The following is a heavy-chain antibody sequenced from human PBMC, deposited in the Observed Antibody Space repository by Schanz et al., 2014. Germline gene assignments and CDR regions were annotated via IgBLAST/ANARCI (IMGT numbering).Heavy chain of an antibody. Sequence: QVQLQESGPGLVKPSQTLSLTCTVSGASISSGGYYWDWIRLLPGKGLEWIGYISYSGSTSFNPSLKSRLTMSVDTSKNQFSLRLSSVTAADTPVYYCARHGGIPYYPMDVSGQGTTVTVSS. D-gene: IGHD3-16*01. CDR2: ISYSGST. CDR3: ARHGGIPYYPMDV. CDR1: GASISSGGYY. V-gene: IGHV4-31*03. J-gene: IGHJ6*02.